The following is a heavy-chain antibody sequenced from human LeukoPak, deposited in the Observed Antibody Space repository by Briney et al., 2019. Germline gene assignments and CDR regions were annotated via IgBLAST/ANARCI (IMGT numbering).Heavy chain of an antibody. D-gene: IGHD3-10*01. Sequence: PGGSLRLSCAASGFTFSSYWMSWVRQAPGKGLEWVANIKQDGSEKYYVDSVKGRFTISRDNAKNSLYLQMNSLRAEDTAVYYCARVGTMVRGDPYYWGQGTLVTVSS. CDR3: ARVGTMVRGDPYY. CDR2: IKQDGSEK. CDR1: GFTFSSYW. J-gene: IGHJ4*02. V-gene: IGHV3-7*01.